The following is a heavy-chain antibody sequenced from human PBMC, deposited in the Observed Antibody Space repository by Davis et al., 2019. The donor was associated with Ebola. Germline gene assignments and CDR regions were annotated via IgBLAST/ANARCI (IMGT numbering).Heavy chain of an antibody. CDR2: ISSSGST. V-gene: IGHV4-39*07. CDR3: KRGLYVGGAAD. Sequence: PSETLSLTCTASGGSITSTNYYWGWIRQPPGKGLEWIGSISSSGSTHYNPSLKSRLIISLDTSKNQFSLSLTSVTAADTAVYYCKRGLYVGGAADWGQGTLVTVSS. D-gene: IGHD5/OR15-5a*01. J-gene: IGHJ4*02. CDR1: GGSITSTNYY.